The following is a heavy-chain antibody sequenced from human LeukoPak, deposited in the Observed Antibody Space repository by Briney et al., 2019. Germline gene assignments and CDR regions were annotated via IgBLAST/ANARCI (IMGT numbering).Heavy chain of an antibody. Sequence: SETLSLTCAVSGGSISSGGYSWSWIRQPPGKGLEWIGYIYHSGSTYYNPSLKSRVTISVDRSKNQFSLKLSSVTAADTAVYYCARVPPFLGYCSGGSCYSGYFDLWGRGTLVTVSS. CDR2: IYHSGST. V-gene: IGHV4-30-2*01. CDR3: ARVPPFLGYCSGGSCYSGYFDL. J-gene: IGHJ2*01. CDR1: GGSISSGGYS. D-gene: IGHD2-15*01.